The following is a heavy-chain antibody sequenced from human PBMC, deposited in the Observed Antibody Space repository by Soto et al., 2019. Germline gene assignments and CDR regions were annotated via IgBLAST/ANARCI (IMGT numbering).Heavy chain of an antibody. CDR2: ISASGGYK. J-gene: IGHJ6*02. CDR3: AGERSALPGARDAMDV. V-gene: IGHV3-21*01. D-gene: IGHD1-26*01. CDR1: GFNFNTYS. Sequence: GSLRLSCAASGFNFNTYSMNWVRQAPGKGLQWVSFISASGGYKYYADSVRGRFTISRDNAKKSVYLEMSSLTADDSAVYFCAGERSALPGARDAMDVWGQGTTVTVSS.